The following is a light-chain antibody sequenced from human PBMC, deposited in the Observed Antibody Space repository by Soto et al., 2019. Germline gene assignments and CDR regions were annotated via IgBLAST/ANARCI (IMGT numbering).Light chain of an antibody. CDR2: DAS. J-gene: IGKJ4*01. Sequence: EIVLTQSPATLSLSPGERATLSCRASQSISSQLAWYQQKPGQAPRLLIYDASNRATGIPARFSGSETWTDVTLAISNLEREDSAVYYCQQRWSWPSTLGGGTKAYIK. CDR1: QSISSQ. CDR3: QQRWSWPST. V-gene: IGKV3-11*01.